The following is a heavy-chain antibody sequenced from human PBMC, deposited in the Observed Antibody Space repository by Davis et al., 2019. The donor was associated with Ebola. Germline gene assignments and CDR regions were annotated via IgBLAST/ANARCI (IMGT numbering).Heavy chain of an antibody. J-gene: IGHJ3*02. CDR2: LNTYNGNT. CDR3: TRDRSPVDDAFDI. V-gene: IGHV1-18*04. Sequence: ASVKVSCKASGYSFTGYFLNWVRQAPGQGLEWMGWLNTYNGNTNYAQKLQGRVTVTTDTSTSTAYMELRSLRSDDTAVYYCTRDRSPVDDAFDIWGQGTMVTVSS. CDR1: GYSFTGYF.